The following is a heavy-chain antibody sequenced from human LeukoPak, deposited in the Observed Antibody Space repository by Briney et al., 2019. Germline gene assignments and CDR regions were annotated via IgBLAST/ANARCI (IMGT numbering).Heavy chain of an antibody. CDR1: GFTFSSYA. Sequence: GRSLRLSCAASGFTFSSYAMHWVRQAPGKGLEWVAVISYDGSNKYYADSVKGRFTISRDNSKNTLYLQMNSLRAEDTAVYYCARDQMVVVTAIDYWGQGTLVTVSS. CDR3: ARDQMVVVTAIDY. CDR2: ISYDGSNK. J-gene: IGHJ4*02. D-gene: IGHD2-21*02. V-gene: IGHV3-30-3*01.